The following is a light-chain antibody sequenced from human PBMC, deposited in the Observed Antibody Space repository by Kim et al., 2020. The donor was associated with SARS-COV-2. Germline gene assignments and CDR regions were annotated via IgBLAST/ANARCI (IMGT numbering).Light chain of an antibody. V-gene: IGLV1-47*01. CDR2: GNN. Sequence: ELTQPPSASGTPGQRVTISCSGSNSNIGSNSVCWYHHLPGTAPKLLIFGNNRRPSGVPDRFSGSRSGTSASLVISGLRSEDEGIYYCAAWDDNLGGLEVFGGGTQLTVL. CDR3: AAWDDNLGGLEV. CDR1: NSNIGSNS. J-gene: IGLJ3*02.